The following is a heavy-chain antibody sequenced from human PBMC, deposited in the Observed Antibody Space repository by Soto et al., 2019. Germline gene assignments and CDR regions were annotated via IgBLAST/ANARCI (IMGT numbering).Heavy chain of an antibody. J-gene: IGHJ4*02. Sequence: LRLSCAASAFTFSSYAMAWVRQAPGKGLEWVSSIAGSGGDISYADSVKGRFTISRDNSKNTLYLQMDSLRAEDSAIYYCAKKYRGTYPFDYWGQGTLVTVSS. CDR2: IAGSGGDI. D-gene: IGHD1-26*01. V-gene: IGHV3-23*01. CDR3: AKKYRGTYPFDY. CDR1: AFTFSSYA.